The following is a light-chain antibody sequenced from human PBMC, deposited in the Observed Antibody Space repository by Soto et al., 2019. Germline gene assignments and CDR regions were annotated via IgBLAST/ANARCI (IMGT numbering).Light chain of an antibody. CDR2: DAS. J-gene: IGKJ5*01. CDR1: QSVGSY. Sequence: EIVLTQSPATLSLSPGERATLSCRASQSVGSYLAWYQHKPGQAPRLLISDASNRATGIPARFSGSGSETDFTLTISSLEPEDSAVYYCQQRSNWPSLTFGGGTRLEIK. V-gene: IGKV3-11*01. CDR3: QQRSNWPSLT.